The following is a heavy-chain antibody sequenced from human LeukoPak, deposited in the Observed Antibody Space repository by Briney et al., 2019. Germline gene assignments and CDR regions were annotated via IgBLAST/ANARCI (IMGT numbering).Heavy chain of an antibody. CDR1: GRSISSGVYY. J-gene: IGHJ5*02. Sequence: SQTLSLTCTVSGRSISSGVYYWSWIRQHPGKGLEWIGYIYYSGSTYYNPSLKSRVTISVDTSKNQFSLKLSSVTAADTAVYYCARQLGRANWFDPWGQGTLVTVSS. CDR2: IYYSGST. D-gene: IGHD7-27*01. CDR3: ARQLGRANWFDP. V-gene: IGHV4-31*03.